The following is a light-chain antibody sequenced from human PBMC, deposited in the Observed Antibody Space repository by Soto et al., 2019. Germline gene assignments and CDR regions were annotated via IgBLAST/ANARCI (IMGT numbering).Light chain of an antibody. Sequence: IPMTQSPSSVSASVGDTVTLSCQTSHGVSGWLAWYQQKPGKAPTLLIYTVSNLQSGVPSRFSGSGSGTDFSLTITNLLPEDFATYFCQQGKTFPFTFGPGTKVEVK. CDR1: HGVSGW. V-gene: IGKV1-12*01. CDR3: QQGKTFPFT. J-gene: IGKJ3*01. CDR2: TVS.